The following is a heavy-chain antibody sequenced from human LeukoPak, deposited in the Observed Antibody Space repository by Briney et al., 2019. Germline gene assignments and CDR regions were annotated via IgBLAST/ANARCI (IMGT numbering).Heavy chain of an antibody. D-gene: IGHD2-8*02. CDR3: ATYRQVLLLFES. V-gene: IGHV3-23*01. J-gene: IGHJ4*02. CDR1: GFTFSTFV. Sequence: GGSLRLSCAASGFTFSTFVMIWVRPPPGKGLEWVSSIFPSGGEIHYADSLWGRFTISRDYSKSTLSLQMNSLRSEDTAIYYCATYRQVLLLFESWGQGTLVTASS. CDR2: IFPSGGEI.